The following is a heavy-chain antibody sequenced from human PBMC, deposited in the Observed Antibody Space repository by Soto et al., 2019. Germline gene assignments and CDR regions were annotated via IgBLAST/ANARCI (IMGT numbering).Heavy chain of an antibody. CDR1: GYRFIRYW. D-gene: IGHD2-2*01. J-gene: IGHJ5*02. CDR2: IYRGDSDT. V-gene: IGHV5-51*01. CDR3: ARLNIVVVPDAKNWFDP. Sequence: VESVTISCKVSGYRFIRYWIVCVLQMPGKGLEWMGIIYRGDSDTRYSPSFQGQVTISTDKSISTAYLQWRSLKSSDTAIYYCARLNIVVVPDAKNWFDPWGQGTLVTGSS.